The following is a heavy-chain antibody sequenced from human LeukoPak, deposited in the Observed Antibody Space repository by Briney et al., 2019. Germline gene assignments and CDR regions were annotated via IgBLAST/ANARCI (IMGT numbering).Heavy chain of an antibody. J-gene: IGHJ3*01. D-gene: IGHD4-23*01. Sequence: GGSLRLSCAASGFTFSSYEMNWVRQAPGNGLEWVSYISSSGSTIYYADSVKGRFTISRDNSKNSLYLQMNSLRAEDTAVYYCARGGGLLSRDWGQGTMVTVSS. CDR1: GFTFSSYE. CDR2: ISSSGSTI. V-gene: IGHV3-48*03. CDR3: ARGGGLLSRD.